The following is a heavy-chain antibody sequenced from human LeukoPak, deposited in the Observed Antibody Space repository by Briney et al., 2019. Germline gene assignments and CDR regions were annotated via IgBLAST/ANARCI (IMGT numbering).Heavy chain of an antibody. J-gene: IGHJ4*02. Sequence: GGSLRLSCAASGFTLSKYWMHWVRQAPGKGLVWVSRIISDGTTTYYADSVKGRFTISRDNSKNTLYLQMNSLRADDTAVYYGTRDWRNMAFDYWGQGTLVTVSS. CDR3: TRDWRNMAFDY. CDR2: IISDGTTT. CDR1: GFTLSKYW. D-gene: IGHD2/OR15-2a*01. V-gene: IGHV3-74*01.